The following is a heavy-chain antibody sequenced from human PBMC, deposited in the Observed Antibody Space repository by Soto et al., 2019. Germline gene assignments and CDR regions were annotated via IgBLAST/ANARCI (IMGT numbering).Heavy chain of an antibody. CDR1: DFTLSSYG. Sequence: TGGSLRLSCAASDFTLSSYGMTWVRQAPGKGLEWVSTIRGRGGTTYYADSVKGRFTISRDNAQNTLFLQMNRLRAEDTAVYYCAKDVNYDVLAGYYYYWGQGTLVTVSS. CDR2: IRGRGGTT. V-gene: IGHV3-23*01. D-gene: IGHD3-9*01. CDR3: AKDVNYDVLAGYYYY. J-gene: IGHJ4*02.